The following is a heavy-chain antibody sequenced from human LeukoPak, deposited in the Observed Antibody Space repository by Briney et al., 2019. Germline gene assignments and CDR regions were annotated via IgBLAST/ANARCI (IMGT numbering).Heavy chain of an antibody. CDR3: AKRAGGVDYGDYLYAFDI. Sequence: GGSLRLSCAASGFSFSIYTMAWVRQAPGGGLEWVAGISGDGDSTSYADSVKGRFTISRDNSKNTLYLQMNSLRAEDTAVYYCAKRAGGVDYGDYLYAFDIWGQGTMVTVSS. D-gene: IGHD4-17*01. CDR1: GFSFSIYT. CDR2: ISGDGDST. J-gene: IGHJ3*02. V-gene: IGHV3-23*01.